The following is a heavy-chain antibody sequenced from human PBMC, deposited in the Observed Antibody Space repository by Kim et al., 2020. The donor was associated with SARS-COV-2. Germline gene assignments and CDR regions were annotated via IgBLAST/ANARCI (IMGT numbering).Heavy chain of an antibody. J-gene: IGHJ6*02. CDR1: GFTFSDYS. CDR2: VNGSGGNT. CDR3: AKDGPGRRTVNRYYYYYAMDV. D-gene: IGHD3-10*01. Sequence: GGSLRLSCTASGFTFSDYSMNWVRQVPGKGLEWVSFVNGSGGNTYYADSVKGRFTVSRDNSKNTLCLQMSSLRPEDTAVYYCAKDGPGRRTVNRYYYYYAMDVWGQGTPVSVSS. V-gene: IGHV3-23*01.